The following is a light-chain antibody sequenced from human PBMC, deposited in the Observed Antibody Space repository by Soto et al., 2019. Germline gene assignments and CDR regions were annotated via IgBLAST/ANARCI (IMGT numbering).Light chain of an antibody. Sequence: DIQMTQSPSSLSASVGDRVTITCQASQDISNYLNWYQQKPGKAPKLLIYDASNLETGVPSRFSGSGSGTDFTFTISSLQPEDIATYYCQQYDNLPLTFGGGTKLELK. CDR1: QDISNY. V-gene: IGKV1-33*01. J-gene: IGKJ4*02. CDR3: QQYDNLPLT. CDR2: DAS.